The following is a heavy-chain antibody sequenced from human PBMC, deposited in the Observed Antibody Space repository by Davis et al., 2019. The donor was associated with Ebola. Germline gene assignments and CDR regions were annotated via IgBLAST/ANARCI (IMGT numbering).Heavy chain of an antibody. J-gene: IGHJ4*02. CDR2: IRYDGTDK. V-gene: IGHV3-30*02. D-gene: IGHD3-3*01. CDR3: ARVGRPNYDFWSGYVDY. Sequence: GESLKISCAASGFTFSTYGMHWVRQAPGKGLEWVSFIRYDGTDKYNADSVKGRFTISRDNSKNTLYLQMNSLRAEDTAVYYCARVGRPNYDFWSGYVDYWGQGTLVTVSS. CDR1: GFTFSTYG.